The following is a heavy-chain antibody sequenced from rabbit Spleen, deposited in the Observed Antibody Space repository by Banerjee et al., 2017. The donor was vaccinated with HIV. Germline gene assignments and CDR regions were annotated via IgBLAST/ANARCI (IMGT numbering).Heavy chain of an antibody. D-gene: IGHD8-1*01. CDR1: GFSFSSGYW. V-gene: IGHV1S45*01. Sequence: EDSGGDLVKPEGSLTLTCTASGFSFSSGYWICWVRQAPGKGLEWIACIGVGVSYSTYYATWAKGRFTISKTSSTTVTLQMTSLTAADTATYFCARDSGTSFSSYGMALWGQGTLVTVS. CDR3: ARDSGTSFSSYGMAL. CDR2: IGVGVSYST. J-gene: IGHJ6*01.